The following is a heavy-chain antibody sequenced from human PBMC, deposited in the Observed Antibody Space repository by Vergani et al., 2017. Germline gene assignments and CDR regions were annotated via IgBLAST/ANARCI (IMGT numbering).Heavy chain of an antibody. V-gene: IGHV3-23*01. CDR1: GFTFSSYA. J-gene: IGHJ6*03. CDR2: ISGSGGST. CDR3: AKAGGSRVVIGPYYMDV. D-gene: IGHD3-3*01. Sequence: EVQLLESGGGLVQPGGSLRLSCAASGFTFSSYAMSWVRQAPGKGLEWVSAISGSGGSTYYADSVKGRFTISRDNSKNTLYLQMNSLRAEDTAVYYCAKAGGSRVVIGPYYMDVWGKGTTVTVSS.